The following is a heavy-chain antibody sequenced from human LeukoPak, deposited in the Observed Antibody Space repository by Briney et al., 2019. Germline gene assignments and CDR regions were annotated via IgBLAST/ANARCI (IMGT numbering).Heavy chain of an antibody. CDR2: ISSSSSYI. CDR1: GFTFSDHY. CDR3: ARALREYDSSGYPFDY. J-gene: IGHJ4*02. V-gene: IGHV3-21*01. Sequence: PGGSLRLSCAASGFTFSDHYMDWVRQAPGKGLEWVSSISSSSSYIYYADSVKGRFTISRDNAKNSLYLQMNSLRAEDTAVYYCARALREYDSSGYPFDYWGQGTLVTVSS. D-gene: IGHD3-22*01.